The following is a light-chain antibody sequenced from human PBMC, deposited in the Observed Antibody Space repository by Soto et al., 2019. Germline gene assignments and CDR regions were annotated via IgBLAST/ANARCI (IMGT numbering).Light chain of an antibody. CDR1: RSNIGNNF. Sequence: QSVLTQPPSVSAAPGQKVTISCSGSRSNIGNNFVSWFQHLPGTAPKILIYDNNKRPSVIPDRFSDSKSDTSATLGITGLQTGDEDAYYCATWDDSLSVGVFGGGTKLTVL. V-gene: IGLV1-51*01. CDR2: DNN. CDR3: ATWDDSLSVGV. J-gene: IGLJ2*01.